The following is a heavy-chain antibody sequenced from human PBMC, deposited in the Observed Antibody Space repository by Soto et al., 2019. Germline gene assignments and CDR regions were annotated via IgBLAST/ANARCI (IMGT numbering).Heavy chain of an antibody. CDR3: ARRFTRYFEL. CDR2: IYSGGST. V-gene: IGHV3-53*01. CDR1: GFTVSSNY. Sequence: EVQLVESGGGLIQPGGSLRLSCAASGFTVSSNYMSWVRQAPGKGLEWVSVIYSGGSTYYADSVKGRFTISRDNSTKSMYLIRNSLGVEDTTVAYLARRFTRYFELWGRGTLDTVSS. J-gene: IGHJ2*01.